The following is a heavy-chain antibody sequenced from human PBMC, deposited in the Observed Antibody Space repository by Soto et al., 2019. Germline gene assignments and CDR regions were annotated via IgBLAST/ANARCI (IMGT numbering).Heavy chain of an antibody. Sequence: QVQLVQSGAEVKKPGSSVKVSWKASGGTFSSYAISWVRQAHGQGLGWMGGIIPVFGTANYAQKFQGRVTITADESTSTSYMELSSLRSEDTAVYNCARLLHGYSPVFDYWGQGTLVTVSS. D-gene: IGHD5-18*01. V-gene: IGHV1-69*12. J-gene: IGHJ4*02. CDR1: GGTFSSYA. CDR3: ARLLHGYSPVFDY. CDR2: IIPVFGTA.